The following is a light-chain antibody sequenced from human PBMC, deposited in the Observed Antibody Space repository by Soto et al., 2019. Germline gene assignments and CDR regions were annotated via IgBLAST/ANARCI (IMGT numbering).Light chain of an antibody. CDR2: WAS. Sequence: DIVMTQSPDSLAVSLGERATINCKSSQSVLYSSNNKNYLAWYQQKPGQPPKLFIYWASTRESGVPDRFSGRGSGKVFTLTISTLQAEDGAVYYCQKYFSPPLTFGGGTKVEIK. V-gene: IGKV4-1*01. CDR3: QKYFSPPLT. CDR1: QSVLYSSNNKNY. J-gene: IGKJ4*01.